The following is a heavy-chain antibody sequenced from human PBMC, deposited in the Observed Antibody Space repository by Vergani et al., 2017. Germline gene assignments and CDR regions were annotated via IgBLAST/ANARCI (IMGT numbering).Heavy chain of an antibody. Sequence: QVQLQESGPGLVRPSQTLSLTCTVSGGSISSGSYYWSWFRQPAGKGLEWIGRFYTGGGTSYNPSLKSRVTISVDTSKNQFSLQLSSVTAADTAVYYCARGPLYSTTLPFPPPDKDGWGQGTTVTVSS. CDR1: GGSISSGSYY. J-gene: IGHJ6*02. D-gene: IGHD6-13*01. CDR3: ARGPLYSTTLPFPPPDKDG. CDR2: FYTGGGT. V-gene: IGHV4-61*02.